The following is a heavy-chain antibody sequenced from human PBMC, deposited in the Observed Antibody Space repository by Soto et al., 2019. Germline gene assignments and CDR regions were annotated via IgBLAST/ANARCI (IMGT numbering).Heavy chain of an antibody. Sequence: GASVKVSCKACGGTFSSYTISWVRQAPGQRLEWMGRIIPILGIANYAQKFQGRVTITADKSTSTAYMELSSLRSEDTAVYYCARSAVAGKNHPPWSEQTNYFDYWGQGTLVTVS. V-gene: IGHV1-69*02. CDR1: GGTFSSYT. CDR2: IIPILGIA. J-gene: IGHJ4*02. CDR3: ARSAVAGKNHPPWSEQTNYFDY. D-gene: IGHD6-19*01.